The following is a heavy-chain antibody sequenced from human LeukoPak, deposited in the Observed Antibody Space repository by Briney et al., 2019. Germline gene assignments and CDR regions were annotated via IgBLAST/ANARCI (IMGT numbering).Heavy chain of an antibody. Sequence: PSETLSLTCSFSGYSISSGYYWGWIRQPPGQGLEWIGNIYHSGSTYYNPSLKSRVTISVDTSKNQFSLKLSSVTAADTAVYYCAREDWFESWGQGTLVTVSS. J-gene: IGHJ5*01. CDR3: AREDWFES. V-gene: IGHV4-38-2*02. CDR2: IYHSGST. CDR1: GYSISSGYY.